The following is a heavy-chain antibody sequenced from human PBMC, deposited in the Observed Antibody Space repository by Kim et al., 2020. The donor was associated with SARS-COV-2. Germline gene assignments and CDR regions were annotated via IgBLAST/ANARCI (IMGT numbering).Heavy chain of an antibody. Sequence: VKGRYTISRNNAKNSLDLQMNSLRAEDTAVYYCARELGYCSSTSCLDFDYWGQGTLVTVSS. D-gene: IGHD2-2*01. V-gene: IGHV3-21*01. J-gene: IGHJ4*02. CDR3: ARELGYCSSTSCLDFDY.